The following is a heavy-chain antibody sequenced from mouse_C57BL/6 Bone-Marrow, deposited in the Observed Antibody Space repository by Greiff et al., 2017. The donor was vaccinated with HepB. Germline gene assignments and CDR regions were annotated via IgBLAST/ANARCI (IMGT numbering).Heavy chain of an antibody. V-gene: IGHV1-18*01. Sequence: EVQLQQSGPELVKPGASVKIPCKASGYTFTDYNMDWVKQSHGKSLEWIGDINPNNGGTIYNQKFKGKATLTVDKSSSTAYMELRSLTSEDTAVYYCARFGDSSGPAYWGQGTLVTVSA. CDR1: GYTFTDYN. J-gene: IGHJ3*01. CDR3: ARFGDSSGPAY. D-gene: IGHD3-2*02. CDR2: INPNNGGT.